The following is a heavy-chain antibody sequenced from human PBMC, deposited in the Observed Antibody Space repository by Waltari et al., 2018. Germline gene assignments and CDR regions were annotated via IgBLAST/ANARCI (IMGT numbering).Heavy chain of an antibody. D-gene: IGHD3-22*01. CDR1: GFTFSSYW. Sequence: EVQLVESGGGLVQPGGSLRLSCAASGFTFSSYWMSWVRQAPGNGLEWVANIKQDGSEKYYVDSVKGRFTISRDNAKNSLYLQMNSLRAEDTAVYYCARDYGYYYVHAFDIWGQGTMVTVSS. V-gene: IGHV3-7*01. CDR3: ARDYGYYYVHAFDI. J-gene: IGHJ3*02. CDR2: IKQDGSEK.